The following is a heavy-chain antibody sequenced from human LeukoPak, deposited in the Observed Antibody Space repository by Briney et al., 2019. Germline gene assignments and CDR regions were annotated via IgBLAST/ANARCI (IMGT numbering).Heavy chain of an antibody. J-gene: IGHJ6*03. D-gene: IGHD6-13*01. CDR3: AKDHSSSWYGYYYYMDV. CDR1: GFTFSSYG. CDR2: ISYDGSNK. Sequence: GGSLRLSCAASGFTFSSYGMHWVRQAPGKGLEWVAVISYDGSNKYYADSVKGRFTISRDNSKNTLYLQMNSLRAEDTAVYYCAKDHSSSWYGYYYYMDVWGKGTTVTVSS. V-gene: IGHV3-30*18.